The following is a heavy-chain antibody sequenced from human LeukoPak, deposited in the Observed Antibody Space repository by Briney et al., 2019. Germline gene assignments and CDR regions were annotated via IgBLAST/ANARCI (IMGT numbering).Heavy chain of an antibody. CDR1: GFTFSSYA. Sequence: GGSLRLSCAASGFTFSSYAMSWVRQAPGKELEWVSAISGSGGSTYYADSVKGRFTISRDNSKNTLYLQMNSLRAEDTAVYYCAKDHSWYYDFWSGGNAFDIWGQGTMVTVSS. CDR3: AKDHSWYYDFWSGGNAFDI. V-gene: IGHV3-23*01. CDR2: ISGSGGST. D-gene: IGHD3-3*01. J-gene: IGHJ3*02.